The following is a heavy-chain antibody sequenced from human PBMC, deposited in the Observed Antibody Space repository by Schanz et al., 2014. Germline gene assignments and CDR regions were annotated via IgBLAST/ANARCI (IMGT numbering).Heavy chain of an antibody. CDR3: AKDAPYPFDL. J-gene: IGHJ2*01. CDR2: ISGDHRNT. Sequence: VQLVESGGGVVQPGRSLRLSCVASGFTFSSYDVFWVRQAPGKGLEWVLSISGDHRNTFYADSVKGRFTISRDNSKNTLYLQMNSLRAEDTAIYYCAKDAPYPFDLWGRGTLITVSS. V-gene: IGHV3-23*04. CDR1: GFTFSSYD.